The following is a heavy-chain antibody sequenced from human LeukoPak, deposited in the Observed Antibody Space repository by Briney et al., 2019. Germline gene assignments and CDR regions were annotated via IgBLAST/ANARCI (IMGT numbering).Heavy chain of an antibody. V-gene: IGHV1-18*01. D-gene: IGHD3-9*01. CDR1: GYTFTSYG. CDR3: ARGLTYYDILTGYYISAFDI. J-gene: IGHJ3*02. Sequence: ASVKVSCKASGYTFTSYGISWVRQAPGQGLEWMGWISAYNGNTNYAQKLQGRVTMTTDTSTSTAYMELRSLGSDDTAVYYCARGLTYYDILTGYYISAFDIWGQGTMVTVSS. CDR2: ISAYNGNT.